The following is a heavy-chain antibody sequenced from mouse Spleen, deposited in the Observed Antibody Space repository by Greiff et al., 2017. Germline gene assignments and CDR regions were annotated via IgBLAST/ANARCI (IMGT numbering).Heavy chain of an antibody. Sequence: EVQRVESGGGLVKPGGSLKLSCAASGFTFSSYAMSWVRQTPEKRLEWVATISDGGSYTYYPDNVKGRFTISRDNAKNNLYLQMSHLKSEDTAMYYCARGGDWDDYWGQGTTLTVSS. CDR2: ISDGGSYT. V-gene: IGHV5-4*01. D-gene: IGHD4-1*01. CDR3: ARGGDWDDY. J-gene: IGHJ2*01. CDR1: GFTFSSYA.